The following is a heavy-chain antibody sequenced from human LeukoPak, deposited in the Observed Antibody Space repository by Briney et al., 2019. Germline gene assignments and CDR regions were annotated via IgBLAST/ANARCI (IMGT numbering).Heavy chain of an antibody. D-gene: IGHD3-10*01. CDR3: ARIWPDL. V-gene: IGHV4-34*01. J-gene: IGHJ2*01. CDR1: GGSFSGYF. CDR2: INHSGYT. Sequence: PSETLSLTCAVYGGSFSGYFWSWIRQPPGKGLEWIGEINHSGYTNYNPSLKSRVTISVDTSKKQFSLKLNSVTAADTAVYYGARIWPDLWGRGTLVTVSS.